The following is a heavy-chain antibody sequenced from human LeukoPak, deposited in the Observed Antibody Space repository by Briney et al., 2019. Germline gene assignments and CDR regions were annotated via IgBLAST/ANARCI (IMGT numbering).Heavy chain of an antibody. J-gene: IGHJ6*03. CDR2: MYYSGST. CDR1: GGSSSNYY. CDR3: ARGDTAWDYYMDV. V-gene: IGHV4-59*01. D-gene: IGHD5-18*01. Sequence: SETLSLTCSVSGGSSSNYYWSWIRQPPGKGLEWIGYMYYSGSTNYNPSLKSRVTISVDTSKNQFSLKLSSVTAADTAVYYCARGDTAWDYYMDVWGKGTTVTVSS.